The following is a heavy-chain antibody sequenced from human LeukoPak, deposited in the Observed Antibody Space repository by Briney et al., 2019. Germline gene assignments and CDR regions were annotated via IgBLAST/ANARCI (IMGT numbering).Heavy chain of an antibody. Sequence: ASVTVSFKASRYAFSASGISWVRQAPGQGREWMGWISNYNGQTKYSQKFQGRVTVTTDTSTSTAYMELTRLTSDDTAVYYCARDKDLGAVAGTFDYWGQGTLVTVSS. CDR2: ISNYNGQT. CDR3: ARDKDLGAVAGTFDY. V-gene: IGHV1-18*01. D-gene: IGHD6-19*01. J-gene: IGHJ4*02. CDR1: RYAFSASG.